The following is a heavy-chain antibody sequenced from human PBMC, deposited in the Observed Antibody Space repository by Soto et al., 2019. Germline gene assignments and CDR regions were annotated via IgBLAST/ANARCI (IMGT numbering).Heavy chain of an antibody. CDR3: AREPKQNYDSSPWNGGFDS. CDR2: IYYSGST. CDR1: GVPISTDDYY. D-gene: IGHD3-22*01. Sequence: QVQLQESGPGLVKPSQTLSLTCTVSGVPISTDDYYWTWIRQPPGKGLEWIGYIYYSGSTYYNWSLKSRVTISIDTSKNQFSLKLASVTDADTAVYFCAREPKQNYDSSPWNGGFDSWGPGTLVTVSS. V-gene: IGHV4-30-4*01. J-gene: IGHJ4*02.